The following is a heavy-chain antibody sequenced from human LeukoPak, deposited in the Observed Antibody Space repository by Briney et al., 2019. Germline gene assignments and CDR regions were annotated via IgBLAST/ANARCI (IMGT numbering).Heavy chain of an antibody. D-gene: IGHD6-6*01. V-gene: IGHV4-30-2*01. CDR2: IYHSGST. J-gene: IGHJ4*02. CDR1: GGSISSGGYY. CDR3: ARESSSSSVPVGYFDY. Sequence: SETLSLTCTVSGGSISSGGYYWSWIRQPPGKGLEWIGYIYHSGSTYYNPSLKSRVTISVDRSKNQFSLKLSSVTAADTAVYYCARESSSSSVPVGYFDYWGQGTLVTVSS.